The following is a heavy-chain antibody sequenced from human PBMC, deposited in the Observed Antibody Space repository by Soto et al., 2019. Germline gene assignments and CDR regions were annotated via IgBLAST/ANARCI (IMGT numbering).Heavy chain of an antibody. J-gene: IGHJ4*02. CDR2: ISSSSSYI. Sequence: EVQLVESGGGLVKPGGSLRLSCAASGFTFSSYSMNWVRQVPGKGLEWVSSISSSSSYIYYADSVKGRFTISRDNAKNSLYLQMNSLRAEDTAVYYCAREGYNWNYKGDYWGQGTLVTVSS. V-gene: IGHV3-21*01. D-gene: IGHD1-7*01. CDR1: GFTFSSYS. CDR3: AREGYNWNYKGDY.